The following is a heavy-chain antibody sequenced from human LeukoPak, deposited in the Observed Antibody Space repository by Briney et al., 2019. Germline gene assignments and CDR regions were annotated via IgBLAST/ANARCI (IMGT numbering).Heavy chain of an antibody. CDR2: INSDGSWT. Sequence: GGSLRLSCAASGNYWMHWVRQAPGKGLVRVSHINSDGSWTSYADSVKGRFTISRDNAKNTLYLQMNSLRAEDTAVYYCARDNWGYFDYWGRGTLVTVSS. J-gene: IGHJ4*02. CDR3: ARDNWGYFDY. V-gene: IGHV3-74*01. CDR1: GNYW. D-gene: IGHD7-27*01.